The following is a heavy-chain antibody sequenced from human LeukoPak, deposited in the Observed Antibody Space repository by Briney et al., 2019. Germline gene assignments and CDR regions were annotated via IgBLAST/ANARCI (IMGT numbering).Heavy chain of an antibody. J-gene: IGHJ4*02. CDR3: ARSGGDYYDSSGSFDY. D-gene: IGHD3-22*01. V-gene: IGHV4-39*07. CDR2: IYYSGST. CDR1: GGSISSSSYY. Sequence: PSGTLSLTCTVSGGSISSSSYYWGWIRQPPGKGLEWIGSIYYSGSTYYNPSLKSRVTISVDTSKNQFSLKLSSVTAADTAVYYCARSGGDYYDSSGSFDYWGQGTLVTVSS.